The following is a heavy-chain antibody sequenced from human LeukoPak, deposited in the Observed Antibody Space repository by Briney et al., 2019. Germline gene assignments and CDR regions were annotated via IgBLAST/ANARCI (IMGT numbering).Heavy chain of an antibody. CDR2: INPNSGGT. D-gene: IGHD3-10*01. CDR1: GYTFTSYG. Sequence: GASVKVSCKASGYTFTSYGISWVRQAPGQGLEWMGWINPNSGGTNYAQKFQGRVTMTRDTSISTAYMELSRLRSDDTAVYYCARVAARYYYGSGSYSYFDYWGQGTLVTVSS. CDR3: ARVAARYYYGSGSYSYFDY. J-gene: IGHJ4*02. V-gene: IGHV1-2*02.